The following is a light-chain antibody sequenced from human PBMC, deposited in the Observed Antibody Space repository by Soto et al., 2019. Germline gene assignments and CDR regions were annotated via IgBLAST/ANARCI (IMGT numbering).Light chain of an antibody. J-gene: IGKJ2*01. CDR1: QSLGSA. Sequence: IVMTQSPVTLSVSPGERATLSCRASQSLGSALAWYQQKPGQAPRLLIYAASSRVTNIPARISGSGSGTQFTLTISSLQSEDAAVYYCQQNHNWPYTFGQGTKVDIK. CDR2: AAS. CDR3: QQNHNWPYT. V-gene: IGKV3D-15*01.